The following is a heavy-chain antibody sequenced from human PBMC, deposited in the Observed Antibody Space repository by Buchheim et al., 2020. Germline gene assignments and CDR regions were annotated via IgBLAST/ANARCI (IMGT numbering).Heavy chain of an antibody. CDR3: ARGEVLRFLGWLFVGWFDP. J-gene: IGHJ5*02. Sequence: QVQLQESGPGLVKPSQTLSLTCTVSGGSISSGGYYWSWIRQHPGKGLEWIGYIYYSGSTYYNPSLKSRVTISVDTSKNQFSLKLSSVTAADTAVYYCARGEVLRFLGWLFVGWFDPWGQGTL. CDR1: GGSISSGGYY. V-gene: IGHV4-31*03. CDR2: IYYSGST. D-gene: IGHD3-3*01.